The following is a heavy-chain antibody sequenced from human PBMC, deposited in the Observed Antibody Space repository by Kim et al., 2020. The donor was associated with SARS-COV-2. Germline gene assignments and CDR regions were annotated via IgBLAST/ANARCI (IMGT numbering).Heavy chain of an antibody. J-gene: IGHJ6*01. Sequence: GSLRLSCAASGFTFSSYGMHWVRQAPGKGLEWVVVIWYDGSNKYYADSVKGRFTISRDNSKNTLYLQMNSLRAEDTAVYYCAKGNDILTGYYTYYYYVM. D-gene: IGHD3-9*01. CDR2: IWYDGSNK. V-gene: IGHV3-33*06. CDR1: GFTFSSYG. CDR3: AKGNDILTGYYTYYYYVM.